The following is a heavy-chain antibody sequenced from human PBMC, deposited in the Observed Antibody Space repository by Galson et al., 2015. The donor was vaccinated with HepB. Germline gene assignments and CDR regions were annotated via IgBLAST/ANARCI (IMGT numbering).Heavy chain of an antibody. Sequence: SVKVSCKASGYTFTSYGISWVRQAPGQGLEWMGWISAYNGNTNYAQKLQGRVTMTTDTSTSTAYMELRSLRSDDTAVYYCARASGDPGSIVLVVYASFDYWGQGTLVTVPS. J-gene: IGHJ4*02. CDR3: ARASGDPGSIVLVVYASFDY. CDR2: ISAYNGNT. CDR1: GYTFTSYG. D-gene: IGHD2-8*02. V-gene: IGHV1-18*01.